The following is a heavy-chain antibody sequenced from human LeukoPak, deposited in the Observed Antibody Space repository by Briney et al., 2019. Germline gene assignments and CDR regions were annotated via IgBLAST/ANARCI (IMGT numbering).Heavy chain of an antibody. CDR1: GGSISSYY. V-gene: IGHV4-4*07. CDR2: IYTSGST. CDR3: ARQRWDDFWSGNWGGAYYMDV. D-gene: IGHD3-3*01. Sequence: SETLSLTCTVSGGSISSYYWSWIRQPAGKGLEWIGRIYTSGSTNYNPSLKSRVTMSVDTSKNQFSLKLSSVTAADTAVYYCARQRWDDFWSGNWGGAYYMDVWGKGTTVTVSS. J-gene: IGHJ6*03.